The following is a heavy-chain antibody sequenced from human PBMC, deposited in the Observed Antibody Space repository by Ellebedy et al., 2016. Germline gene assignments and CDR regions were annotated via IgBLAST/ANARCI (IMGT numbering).Heavy chain of an antibody. CDR2: INAGNGNT. Sequence: ASVKVSCKASGYTFTSYAMHWVRQAPGQRLQWMGWINAGNGNTKYSQKFQGRVTITRDTSASTAYMELSSLRSEDTGVYYCARVSYGDYPLYFDYWGQGTLVTVSS. J-gene: IGHJ4*02. CDR3: ARVSYGDYPLYFDY. D-gene: IGHD4-17*01. CDR1: GYTFTSYA. V-gene: IGHV1-3*01.